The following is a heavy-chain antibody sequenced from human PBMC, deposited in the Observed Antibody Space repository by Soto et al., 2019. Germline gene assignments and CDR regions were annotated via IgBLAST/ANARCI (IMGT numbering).Heavy chain of an antibody. V-gene: IGHV3-7*05. CDR1: GFSLSNYW. CDR2: IKEDGSEK. Sequence: EVQLVGSGGGLVQPGGPLTLSCEAYGFSLSNYWMKWVRQAPGKGLEWVANIKEDGSEKYNVDSVKGRFTISRDNAKNAVYLQMNSLRAEDTAMYYCARGTPYCTTTSCSPSYYYGIEVWGQGTTVTVSS. J-gene: IGHJ6*02. CDR3: ARGTPYCTTTSCSPSYYYGIEV. D-gene: IGHD2-2*01.